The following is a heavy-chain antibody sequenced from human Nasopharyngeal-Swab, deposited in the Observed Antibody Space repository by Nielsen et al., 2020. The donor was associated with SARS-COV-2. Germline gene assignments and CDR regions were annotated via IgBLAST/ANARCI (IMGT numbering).Heavy chain of an antibody. CDR2: ISWNSGSI. Sequence: GGSLRLSCAAPGFAFDDYAMHWVRQAPGKGLEWVSGISWNSGSIGYADSVKGRFTISRDNAKNSLYLQMNSLRAEDTALYYCAKAAGSGWYFFDYWGQGTLVTVSS. J-gene: IGHJ4*02. CDR3: AKAAGSGWYFFDY. V-gene: IGHV3-9*01. CDR1: GFAFDDYA. D-gene: IGHD6-19*01.